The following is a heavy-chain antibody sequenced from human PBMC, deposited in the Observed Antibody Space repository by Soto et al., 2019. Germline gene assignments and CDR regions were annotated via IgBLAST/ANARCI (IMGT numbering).Heavy chain of an antibody. Sequence: EVQLLESGGGLVQPGGSLRLSCAASGFTFSSYAMSWVRQAPGKGLEWVSAISGSGGSTYYADSVKGRFTISRDNSKNTLYLQMNSMKAEDTAVYYCAKPPGADMDKPDWGQGTLVTVSS. J-gene: IGHJ4*02. CDR1: GFTFSSYA. CDR2: ISGSGGST. CDR3: AKPPGADMDKPD. V-gene: IGHV3-23*01.